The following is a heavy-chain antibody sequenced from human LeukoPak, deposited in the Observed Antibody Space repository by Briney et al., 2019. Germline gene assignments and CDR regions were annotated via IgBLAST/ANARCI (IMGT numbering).Heavy chain of an antibody. V-gene: IGHV1-69*06. D-gene: IGHD3-22*01. CDR1: GGTFSRYA. CDR2: IIPIFGTA. Sequence: SLKVSCMASGGTFSRYAISWGRPAPGQGVEWMGRIIPIFGTANYTQKFQGRVTITADNSTSTANMELSSLISEDTAVYYCARDLYYYDSSGYSPFGYWGQGTLVTVSS. J-gene: IGHJ4*02. CDR3: ARDLYYYDSSGYSPFGY.